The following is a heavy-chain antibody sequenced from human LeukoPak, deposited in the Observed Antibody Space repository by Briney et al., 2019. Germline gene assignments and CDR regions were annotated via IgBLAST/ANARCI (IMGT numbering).Heavy chain of an antibody. J-gene: IGHJ4*02. CDR3: ARDGAPARDWG. V-gene: IGHV1-46*01. CDR2: INPSGGST. Sequence: GASVKVSCKASGYTFTSYYMHWVRQAPGQALEWMGIINPSGGSTSYAQKFQGRVTMTRDTSTSTVYMELSSLRSEDTAVYYCARDGAPARDWGWGQGTLVTVSS. D-gene: IGHD3/OR15-3a*01. CDR1: GYTFTSYY.